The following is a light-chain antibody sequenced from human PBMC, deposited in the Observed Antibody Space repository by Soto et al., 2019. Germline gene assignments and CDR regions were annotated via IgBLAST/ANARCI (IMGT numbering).Light chain of an antibody. Sequence: EIVMTQSPATLSVSPGERATLSCRASQSVSSSYLAWYQQKPGRTPRLLIYGASTRATGIPARFSGSGSGTEFTLTISSLQSEDFAVYFGQQYNNWPITFGQGTRLEIK. J-gene: IGKJ5*01. V-gene: IGKV3-15*01. CDR2: GAS. CDR3: QQYNNWPIT. CDR1: QSVSSSY.